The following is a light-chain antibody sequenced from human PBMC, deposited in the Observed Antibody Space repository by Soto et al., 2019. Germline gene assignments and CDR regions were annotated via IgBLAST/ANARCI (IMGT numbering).Light chain of an antibody. V-gene: IGKV1-17*01. Sequence: DIPMTQSPSSLSASVGDRVTITCRASQGIRDALGWYQQKPGKVPKRLIYSASSLQNGVPSRFSGSGSETVFTLTISSLQPEDFATYFCLQHSDYPFIFGQGTRLEI. CDR1: QGIRDA. J-gene: IGKJ2*01. CDR3: LQHSDYPFI. CDR2: SAS.